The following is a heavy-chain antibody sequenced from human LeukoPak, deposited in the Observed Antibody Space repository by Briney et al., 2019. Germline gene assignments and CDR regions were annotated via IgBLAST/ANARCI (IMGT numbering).Heavy chain of an antibody. V-gene: IGHV3-48*01. CDR1: GFTFSSYS. CDR2: ISSSSSTI. CDR3: ARDGSGWYTGGGDY. Sequence: PGGSLRLSCAASGFTFSSYSMNWVRQAPGKGPEWVSYISSSSSTIYYADSVKGRFTISRDNAKNSLYLQMNSLRAEDTAVYYCARDGSGWYTGGGDYWGQGTLVTVSS. J-gene: IGHJ4*02. D-gene: IGHD6-19*01.